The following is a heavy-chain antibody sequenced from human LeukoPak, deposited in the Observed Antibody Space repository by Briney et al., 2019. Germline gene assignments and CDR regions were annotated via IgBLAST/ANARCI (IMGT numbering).Heavy chain of an antibody. D-gene: IGHD6-13*01. Sequence: PSETLSLTCTVSGGSISSSSYYWGWLRQPPGTGLEWIGSIYYSGSTYYNPSLKSRVTISVDTSKNQFSLKLSSVTAADTAVYYCARVRSIAAAGTGYMDVWGKGTTVTVSS. CDR1: GGSISSSSYY. V-gene: IGHV4-39*07. J-gene: IGHJ6*03. CDR3: ARVRSIAAAGTGYMDV. CDR2: IYYSGST.